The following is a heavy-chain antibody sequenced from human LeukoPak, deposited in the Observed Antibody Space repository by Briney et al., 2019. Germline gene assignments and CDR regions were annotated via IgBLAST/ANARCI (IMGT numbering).Heavy chain of an antibody. V-gene: IGHV3-23*01. D-gene: IGHD3-22*01. CDR1: GFTFSSYA. CDR2: ISGSGDNT. Sequence: GGSLRLSCAASGFTFSSYAMSWVRQAPGKGLEWVAGISGSGDNTYYADSVKGRFTISRDNSKNTLYVQVNSLGTEDTAAYYCAKGSYYDSSGSFYLDYWGQGTLVTVSS. CDR3: AKGSYYDSSGSFYLDY. J-gene: IGHJ4*02.